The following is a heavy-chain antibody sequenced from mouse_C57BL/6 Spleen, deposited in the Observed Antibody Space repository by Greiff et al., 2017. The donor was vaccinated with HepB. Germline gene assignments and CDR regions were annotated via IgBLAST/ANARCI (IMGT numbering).Heavy chain of an antibody. J-gene: IGHJ2*01. CDR3: ARVLYLGNYFDY. CDR1: GFTFSDYY. D-gene: IGHD1-1*01. CDR2: INYDGSST. Sequence: EVKLMESEGGLVQPGSSMKLSCTASGFTFSDYYMAWVRQVPEKGLEWVANINYDGSSTYYLDALKSRFIISRDNAKNILYLQMSSLKSEDTATYYCARVLYLGNYFDYWAKAPLSQSPQ. V-gene: IGHV5-16*01.